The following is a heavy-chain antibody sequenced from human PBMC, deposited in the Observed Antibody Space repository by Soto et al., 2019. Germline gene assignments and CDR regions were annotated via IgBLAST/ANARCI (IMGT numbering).Heavy chain of an antibody. CDR1: GGSLSGYY. Sequence: QMQLQQWGAGLLKPSETLSLTCAVYGGSLSGYYWSWIRQPPGKGLEWIGEINHSGSTNYNPSLKRRINILLDTSKNQFSLKLSPWTAADPAIYYLSTYHFFRLGEVSLREWFGHWGQGTLVTVSS. D-gene: IGHD3-16*02. V-gene: IGHV4-34*01. CDR2: INHSGST. J-gene: IGHJ5*02. CDR3: STYHFFRLGEVSLREWFGH.